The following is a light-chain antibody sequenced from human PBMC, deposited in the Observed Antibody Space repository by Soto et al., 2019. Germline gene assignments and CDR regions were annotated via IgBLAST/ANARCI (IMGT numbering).Light chain of an antibody. Sequence: QSALTQPPSASGSPGPSVTISCTGTSSDVGAYNYVSWYQQHAGKAPKLVIYEVTKRTSGVPDRFSGSKSANTASLTVSGLQAEDEADYYCSSFAASNTWVFGGGTKLTVL. CDR1: SSDVGAYNY. CDR3: SSFAASNTWV. V-gene: IGLV2-8*01. CDR2: EVT. J-gene: IGLJ3*02.